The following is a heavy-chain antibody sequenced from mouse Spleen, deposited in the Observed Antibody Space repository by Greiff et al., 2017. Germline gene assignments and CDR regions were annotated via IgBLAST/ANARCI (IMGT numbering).Heavy chain of an antibody. V-gene: IGHV5-12-2*01. CDR2: ISNGGGST. Sequence: EVMLVESGGGLVQPGGSLKLSCAASGFTFSSYTMSWVRQTPEKRLEWVAYISNGGGSTYYPDTVKGRSTISRDNAKNTLYLQMSSLKSEDTAMYYCASEGSSGVDSPYAMDYWGQGTSVTVSS. J-gene: IGHJ4*01. CDR3: ASEGSSGVDSPYAMDY. CDR1: GFTFSSYT. D-gene: IGHD3-1*01.